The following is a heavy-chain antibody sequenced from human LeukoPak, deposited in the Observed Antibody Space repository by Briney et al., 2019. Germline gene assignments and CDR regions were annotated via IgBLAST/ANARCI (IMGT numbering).Heavy chain of an antibody. CDR2: INSSNGKT. D-gene: IGHD6-19*01. Sequence: ASVKVSCKASGYTFSSYGISWVRQAPGQGLEWMGWINSSNGKTNYAQKFQGRVTMTTDTSTSTAYMELRSLRSDDTAVYYGARQAGGYSSGWYQFHFDYWGQGTLVTVSS. CDR3: ARQAGGYSSGWYQFHFDY. J-gene: IGHJ4*02. V-gene: IGHV1-18*04. CDR1: GYTFSSYG.